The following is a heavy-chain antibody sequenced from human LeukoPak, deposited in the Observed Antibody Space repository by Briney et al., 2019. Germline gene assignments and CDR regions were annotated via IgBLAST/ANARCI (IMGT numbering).Heavy chain of an antibody. CDR3: AKDGGEVGATFEY. J-gene: IGHJ4*02. Sequence: GGSLRLSCAPSGFTFSSYSMNWVRQAPGKGLEWVAIISHDGGKKYYGDSVKGRFTISRDNSKNTLFLQMNSLRSDDTAVYYCAKDGGEVGATFEYWGQGTLVTVSS. CDR1: GFTFSSYS. CDR2: ISHDGGKK. D-gene: IGHD1-26*01. V-gene: IGHV3-30*18.